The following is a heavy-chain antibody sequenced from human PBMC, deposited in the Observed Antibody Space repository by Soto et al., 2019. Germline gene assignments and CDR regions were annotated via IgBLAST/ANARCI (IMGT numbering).Heavy chain of an antibody. Sequence: DVQLLESGGRLVQPGGSLRLSCAASGFTFNAYSLSWVRQAPGKGLEWVSAISTTGGSTYYADSVKGRFTISRDNSQNTLSLQMNSLRAEDTAVYYCASPDGATYNIRYWGQGTLVTVSS. CDR1: GFTFNAYS. CDR2: ISTTGGST. V-gene: IGHV3-23*01. D-gene: IGHD2-8*02. CDR3: ASPDGATYNIRY. J-gene: IGHJ4*02.